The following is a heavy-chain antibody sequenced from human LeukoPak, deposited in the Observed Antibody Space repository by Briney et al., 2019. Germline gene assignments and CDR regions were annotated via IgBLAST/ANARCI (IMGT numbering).Heavy chain of an antibody. CDR3: AKSGGSGLIDY. V-gene: IGHV4-39*01. J-gene: IGHJ4*02. CDR2: IYYSGST. CDR1: GGSISSSSYY. D-gene: IGHD1-26*01. Sequence: SETLSLTCTVSGGSISSSSYYWGWIRQPPGKGLEWIGSIYYSGSTYYNPSLKSRVTISVDTSKNQFSLNLSSVTAADTAVYYCAKSGGSGLIDYWGQGTLVTVSS.